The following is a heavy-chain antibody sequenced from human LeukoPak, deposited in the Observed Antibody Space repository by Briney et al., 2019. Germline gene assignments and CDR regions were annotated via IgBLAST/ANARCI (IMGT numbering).Heavy chain of an antibody. Sequence: GGSLRLSCAASGFTFSSYSMNWVRQAPGKGLEWVSSISSSSSYIYYADSVKGRFTISRDNAKNSLYLHMNSLRAEDTAVYYCARGGGTTVTTSWGQGTLVTVSS. CDR3: ARGGGTTVTTS. CDR1: GFTFSSYS. D-gene: IGHD4-17*01. CDR2: ISSSSSYI. J-gene: IGHJ4*02. V-gene: IGHV3-21*01.